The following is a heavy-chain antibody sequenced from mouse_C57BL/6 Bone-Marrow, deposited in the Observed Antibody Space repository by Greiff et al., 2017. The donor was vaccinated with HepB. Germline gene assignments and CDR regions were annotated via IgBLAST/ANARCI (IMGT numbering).Heavy chain of an antibody. Sequence: EVQVVESGPGLVKPSQSLSLTCSVPGYSITSGYYWNWIRQFPGNKLEWMGYISYDGSNNYNPSLKNRISITRDTSKNQFFLKLNSVTTEDTATYYCARGPFFDYWGQGTTLTVSS. CDR1: GYSITSGYY. CDR2: ISYDGSN. V-gene: IGHV3-6*01. CDR3: ARGPFFDY. J-gene: IGHJ2*01.